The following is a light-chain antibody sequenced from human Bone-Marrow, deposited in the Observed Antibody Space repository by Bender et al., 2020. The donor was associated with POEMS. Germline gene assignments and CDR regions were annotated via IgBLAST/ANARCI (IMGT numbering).Light chain of an antibody. Sequence: QSALTQPASMSGSPGQSITISCTGLIYDLVSWFQQHPGRAPRLLIYEGNKRPSGISSRFSASKSGNTASLTVSGLQAEDEADYYCCSYAQSSIYVKFGGGTKLTVL. V-gene: IGLV2-23*01. CDR2: EGN. J-gene: IGLJ2*01. CDR1: IYDL. CDR3: CSYAQSSIYVK.